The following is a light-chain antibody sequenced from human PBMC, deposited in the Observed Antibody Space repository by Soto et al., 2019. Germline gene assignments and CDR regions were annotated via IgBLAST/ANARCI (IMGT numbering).Light chain of an antibody. V-gene: IGKV3D-20*02. CDR3: HQRQYWPPIT. J-gene: IGKJ5*01. CDR1: QSLSSSS. CDR2: GAS. Sequence: EIVLKQSPGTLSMSQGERATLSCRAIQSLSSSSLAWYQQKPGQAPRLLISGASNRATGIPARFSGSGSGTDFTLTISSLEPEDFAVYYCHQRQYWPPITFGQGTRLEIK.